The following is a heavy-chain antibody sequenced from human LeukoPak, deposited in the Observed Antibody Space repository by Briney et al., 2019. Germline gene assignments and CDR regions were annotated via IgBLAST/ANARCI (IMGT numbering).Heavy chain of an antibody. CDR1: GGSISSYY. J-gene: IGHJ4*02. V-gene: IGHV4-59*08. CDR2: IYYSGRT. CDR3: ASSGEYCGGDCPIDY. D-gene: IGHD2-21*02. Sequence: SETLSLTCTVSGGSISSYYWSWIRQPPGKGLEWIGYIYYSGRTNYNPSLKSRVTISVDTSKNQFSLKLSSVTAADTAVYYCASSGEYCGGDCPIDYWGQGTLVTVSS.